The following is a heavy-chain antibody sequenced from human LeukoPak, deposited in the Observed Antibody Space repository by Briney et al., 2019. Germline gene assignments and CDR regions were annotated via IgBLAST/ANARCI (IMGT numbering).Heavy chain of an antibody. D-gene: IGHD1-7*01. Sequence: GASVKVSCKVSGYTLTELSMHWVRQAPGKGLEWMGGFDPEDGETIYAQKFQGRVTMTGDTSTDTAYMELSSLRSEDTAVYYCATDRPETTRWGQGTLVTVSS. CDR3: ATDRPETTR. V-gene: IGHV1-24*01. CDR2: FDPEDGET. CDR1: GYTLTELS. J-gene: IGHJ4*02.